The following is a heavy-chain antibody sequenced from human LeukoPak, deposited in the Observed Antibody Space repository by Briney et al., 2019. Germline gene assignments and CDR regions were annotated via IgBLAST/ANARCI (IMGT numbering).Heavy chain of an antibody. CDR2: ISSSSYI. D-gene: IGHD5-18*01. CDR1: GFTFSSYS. J-gene: IGHJ4*02. V-gene: IGHV3-21*01. Sequence: PGGSLRLSCAASGFTFSSYSMNWVRQAPGKGLEWVSSISSSSYIYYADSVKGRFTISRDNAKNSLYLQMNGLRAEDTAVYYCARDLIQPPFDYWGQGTLVTVSS. CDR3: ARDLIQPPFDY.